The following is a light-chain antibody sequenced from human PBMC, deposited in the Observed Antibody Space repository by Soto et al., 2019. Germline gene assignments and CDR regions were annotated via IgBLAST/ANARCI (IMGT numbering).Light chain of an antibody. CDR2: AAS. V-gene: IGKV1-39*01. CDR1: QSISSY. CDR3: QQIYSTPLT. Sequence: DIQMTQSPSSLSASVGDRVTITCRASQSISSYLNWYQQKPGKAPKLLIYAASSLQSGVPSRFSGSGSGTDFTLTISSLQPDDFATYYCQQIYSTPLTFGQGTKLKIK. J-gene: IGKJ2*01.